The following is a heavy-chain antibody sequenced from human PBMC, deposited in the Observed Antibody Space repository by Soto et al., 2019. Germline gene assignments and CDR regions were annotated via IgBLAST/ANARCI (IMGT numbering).Heavy chain of an antibody. Sequence: QITLKESGPTLVKPTQTLTLTCTFSGFSLRNSGVGVGWIRQPPGKALEWLALIYWDDDKRYSPSLRSRLTIPKDTSKNQVVLTTTNMDPVDTATYYCAHLTTGGFYFDYWGQGTLVTVSS. V-gene: IGHV2-5*02. CDR1: GFSLRNSGVG. J-gene: IGHJ4*02. CDR3: AHLTTGGFYFDY. D-gene: IGHD4-17*01. CDR2: IYWDDDK.